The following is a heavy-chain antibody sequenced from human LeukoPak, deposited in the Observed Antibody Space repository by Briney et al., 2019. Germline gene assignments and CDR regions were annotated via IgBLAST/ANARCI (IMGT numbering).Heavy chain of an antibody. CDR1: GYTFTSYG. J-gene: IGHJ3*02. V-gene: IGHV1-18*01. D-gene: IGHD5-18*01. Sequence: GASVKVSCKASGYTFTSYGISWVRQAPGQGLEWMGWISAYNGNTNYAQKLQGRVTMTTDTSTSTAYMELSSLRSEDTAVYYCATGPGRVQLWEDAFDIWGQGTMVTVSS. CDR2: ISAYNGNT. CDR3: ATGPGRVQLWEDAFDI.